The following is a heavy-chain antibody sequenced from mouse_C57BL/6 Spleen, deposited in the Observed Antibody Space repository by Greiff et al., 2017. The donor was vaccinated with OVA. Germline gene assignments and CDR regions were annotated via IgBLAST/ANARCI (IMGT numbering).Heavy chain of an antibody. V-gene: IGHV1-9*01. Sequence: QVQLQQSGAELMKPGASVKLSCKATGYTFTGYWIEWVKQRPGHGLEWIGEILPGGGSTNYNEKFKGKATFTADTSSNTAYMQLSSLTTEDSAIYYCARGGRVNWYFEVWGTGTTVTVSS. CDR3: ARGGRVNWYFEV. J-gene: IGHJ1*03. CDR2: ILPGGGST. CDR1: GYTFTGYW. D-gene: IGHD2-5*01.